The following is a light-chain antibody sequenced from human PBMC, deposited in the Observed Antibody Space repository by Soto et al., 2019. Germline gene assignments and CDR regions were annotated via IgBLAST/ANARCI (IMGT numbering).Light chain of an antibody. Sequence: QSVLTQPPSASGSPGQSVTISCTGTSSDVGGYNYVSWYQQRPGKAPKLMIYDVSKRPSGVPDRFSGSKSGNTASLTVSGLQADDEADYYCSSYAGTHVVFGTGTKVTVL. J-gene: IGLJ1*01. CDR1: SSDVGGYNY. V-gene: IGLV2-8*01. CDR3: SSYAGTHVV. CDR2: DVS.